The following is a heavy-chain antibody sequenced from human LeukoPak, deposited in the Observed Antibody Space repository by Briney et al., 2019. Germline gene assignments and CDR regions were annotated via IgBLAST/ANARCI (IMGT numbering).Heavy chain of an antibody. Sequence: ASVKVSCKAFGYTFTSNYMHWVRQAPGQGLEWMGVISPSGGSTTYAQKFQGRVTLTRDMSTSTDYLELSSLRAEDTAVYYCAREDCSSTSCYYNRVGAFDIWGQGTMVTVSS. V-gene: IGHV1-46*01. D-gene: IGHD2-2*01. CDR1: GYTFTSNY. CDR2: ISPSGGST. CDR3: AREDCSSTSCYYNRVGAFDI. J-gene: IGHJ3*02.